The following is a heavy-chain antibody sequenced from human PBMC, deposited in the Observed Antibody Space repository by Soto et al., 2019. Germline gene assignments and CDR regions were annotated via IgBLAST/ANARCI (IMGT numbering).Heavy chain of an antibody. V-gene: IGHV3-49*03. Sequence: GGSLRLSCTGSGFTFGDYAMSWFRQAPGKGLEWVGFIRSKAYGGTTEYAASVKGRFTISRDDSKSIAYLQMNSLKTEDTAVYYCTRRPRKVTMIVVVTPNWYFDLWGRGTLVTVSS. CDR2: IRSKAYGGTT. D-gene: IGHD3-22*01. CDR1: GFTFGDYA. J-gene: IGHJ2*01. CDR3: TRRPRKVTMIVVVTPNWYFDL.